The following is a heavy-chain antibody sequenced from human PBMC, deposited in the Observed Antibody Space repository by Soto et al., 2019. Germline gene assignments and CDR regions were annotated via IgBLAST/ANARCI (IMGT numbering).Heavy chain of an antibody. CDR3: AVTPNCGRDCSAASYWYFDI. V-gene: IGHV3-23*01. CDR1: GLTFGNYA. CDR2: ISGDSGRT. D-gene: IGHD2-21*02. Sequence: EVQLLESGGGLVQPGGSVRLSCAASGLTFGNYAMSWVRQAPGKGLEWVSAISGDSGRTYYADSGKGRFTISRDNSKNTLYLQMNTLRAEDTAVYYCAVTPNCGRDCSAASYWYFDIWGRGTLVTVSS. J-gene: IGHJ2*01.